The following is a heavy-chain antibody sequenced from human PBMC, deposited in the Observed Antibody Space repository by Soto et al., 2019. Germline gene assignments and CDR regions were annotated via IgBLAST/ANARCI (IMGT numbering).Heavy chain of an antibody. V-gene: IGHV3-30*03. D-gene: IGHD5-18*01. CDR1: GFTFSSYG. Sequence: GGSLRLSCAASGFTFSSYGMHWVRQAPGKGLEWVAVISYDGSNKYYADSVKGRFTISRDNSKNTLYLQMNSLRAEDTAVYYCAASGYSYGYIYFDYWGQGTLVTVSS. CDR2: ISYDGSNK. CDR3: AASGYSYGYIYFDY. J-gene: IGHJ4*02.